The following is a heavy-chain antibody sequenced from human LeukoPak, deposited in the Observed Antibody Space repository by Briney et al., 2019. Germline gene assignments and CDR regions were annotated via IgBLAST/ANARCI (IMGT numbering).Heavy chain of an antibody. J-gene: IGHJ4*02. D-gene: IGHD3-22*01. Sequence: PSETLSLTRAVYGGSFSGYYWSWIRQPPGKGLEWIGEINHSGSTNYNPSLKSRVTISVDTSKNQFSLKLSSVTAADTAVYYCARSSQAYYYDSSAGYWGQGTLVTVSS. CDR1: GGSFSGYY. V-gene: IGHV4-34*01. CDR2: INHSGST. CDR3: ARSSQAYYYDSSAGY.